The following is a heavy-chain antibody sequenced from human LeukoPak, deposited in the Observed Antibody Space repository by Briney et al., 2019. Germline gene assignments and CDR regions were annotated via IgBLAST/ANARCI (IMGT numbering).Heavy chain of an antibody. CDR1: GFTVTNYA. CDR2: LYSRGTST. J-gene: IGHJ6*02. Sequence: GGSLRLSCLASGFTVTNYAMHWVRQAPGKGLDYVSVLYSRGTSTYYADSVKGRFTVSRDSSKNTLFLQVSSLRVEDTAIYYCVRDSSGMDVWGRGTAVTVSS. CDR3: VRDSSGMDV. V-gene: IGHV3-64D*06.